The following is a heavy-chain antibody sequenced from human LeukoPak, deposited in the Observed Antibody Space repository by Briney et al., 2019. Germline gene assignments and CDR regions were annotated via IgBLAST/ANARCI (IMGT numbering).Heavy chain of an antibody. V-gene: IGHV3-7*01. CDR3: AELGITMIGGV. Sequence: GGSLRLSCEASGFTFSNYWMTWVRQAPGKGLEWVANINEDGSEKYYVDSVKGRFTISRDNAKNSLYLQMNSLRAEDTAVYYCAELGITMIGGVWGKGTTVTISS. CDR1: GFTFSNYW. CDR2: INEDGSEK. J-gene: IGHJ6*04. D-gene: IGHD3-10*02.